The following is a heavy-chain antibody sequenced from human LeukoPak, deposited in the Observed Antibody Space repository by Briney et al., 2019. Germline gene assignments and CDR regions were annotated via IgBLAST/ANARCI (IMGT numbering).Heavy chain of an antibody. CDR2: INPSGGST. Sequence: ASVKVSCKASGYTFTSYYMHWVRQAPGQGLEWMGIINPSGGSTSYAQKFQGRVTMTRDTSTSTVYMELSSLRSEDTAVYYCARGPRGNDFWSGYPPPIWGQGTMVTVSS. V-gene: IGHV1-46*01. CDR3: ARGPRGNDFWSGYPPPI. D-gene: IGHD3-3*01. J-gene: IGHJ3*02. CDR1: GYTFTSYY.